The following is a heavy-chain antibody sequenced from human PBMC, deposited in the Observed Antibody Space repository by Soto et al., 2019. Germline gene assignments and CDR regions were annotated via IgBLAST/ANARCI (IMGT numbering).Heavy chain of an antibody. CDR1: GGSISSGGYY. J-gene: IGHJ6*03. V-gene: IGHV4-31*03. D-gene: IGHD6-25*01. CDR2: IYYSGST. Sequence: SETLSLTCTVSGGSISSGGYYWSWIRQHPGKGLEWIGYIYYSGSTYYNPSLKSRVTISVDTSKNQFSLKLSSVTAADTAVYYCARDLRLQFPGDYMDVWGKGTTVTVSS. CDR3: ARDLRLQFPGDYMDV.